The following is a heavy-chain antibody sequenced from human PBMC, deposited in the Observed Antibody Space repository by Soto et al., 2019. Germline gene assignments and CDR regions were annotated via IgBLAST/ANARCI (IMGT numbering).Heavy chain of an antibody. CDR2: INSDGSST. V-gene: IGHV3-74*01. CDR1: GFTFSSYW. CDR3: ARSLQGPGAFDI. Sequence: EVQLVESGGGLVQPGGSLRLSCAASGFTFSSYWMHWVRQAPGKGLVWVSRINSDGSSTTYADSVKGRFTISRDHAKHTLYLQTNSLSAEDTAVYYCARSLQGPGAFDIWGQGTMVTVSP. J-gene: IGHJ3*02.